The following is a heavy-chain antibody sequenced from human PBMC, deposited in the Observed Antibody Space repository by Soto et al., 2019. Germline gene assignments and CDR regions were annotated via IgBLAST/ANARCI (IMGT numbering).Heavy chain of an antibody. D-gene: IGHD5-12*01. Sequence: EVQLVESGGGLVQPGGSLRLSCAASGFTVSSNYMSWVRQAPGKGLEWVSVIYSGGSTYYADSVKGRFTISRDNSKNTLYLQMNSLRAEDTAVYYCARARWLQLIDNYYYGMDVWGQGTTVTVSS. CDR2: IYSGGST. CDR3: ARARWLQLIDNYYYGMDV. J-gene: IGHJ6*02. CDR1: GFTVSSNY. V-gene: IGHV3-66*01.